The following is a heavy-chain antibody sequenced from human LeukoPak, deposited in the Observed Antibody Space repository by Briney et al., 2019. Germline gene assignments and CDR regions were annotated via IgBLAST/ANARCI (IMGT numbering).Heavy chain of an antibody. J-gene: IGHJ4*02. D-gene: IGHD3-22*01. CDR1: GFTFSTYA. CDR2: ISGSGGST. CDR3: ASGDSSGYYTGFGEFDY. Sequence: PGGSLRLSCAASGFTFSTYAMSWVRQAPGKGLEWVSGISGSGGSTYYADSVKGRFTISRDNSKNTLSLQMNSLRAEDTAVYYCASGDSSGYYTGFGEFDYWGQGTLVTVSS. V-gene: IGHV3-23*01.